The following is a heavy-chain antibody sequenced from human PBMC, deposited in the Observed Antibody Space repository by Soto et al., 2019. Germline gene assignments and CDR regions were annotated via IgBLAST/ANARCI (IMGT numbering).Heavy chain of an antibody. J-gene: IGHJ4*02. CDR1: GFSFSTHA. Sequence: GSLLLSCPASGFSFSTHAMSGVRQAPGKGLEWVSSISSGGTTTFYAASVEGRFTISRDKSKNTLYLQMNSLRADDTAVYYCAREGGSIGGWFGRKFDSWGQGTQVTVYS. CDR3: AREGGSIGGWFGRKFDS. D-gene: IGHD6-19*01. CDR2: ISSGGTTT. V-gene: IGHV3-23*01.